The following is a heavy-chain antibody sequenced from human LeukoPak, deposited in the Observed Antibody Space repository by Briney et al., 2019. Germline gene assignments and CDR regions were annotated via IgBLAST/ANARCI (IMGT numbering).Heavy chain of an antibody. Sequence: PGGSLRLSCAASGFTFSSYAMNWVRQAPGKGQECISAIGGSGDSTHYADSVKGRFTISRDNSKNTLYLQMNSLRAEDTAVYYCARNVSGQYFDIWGRGTLVTVSS. J-gene: IGHJ2*01. V-gene: IGHV3-23*01. CDR1: GFTFSSYA. D-gene: IGHD2/OR15-2a*01. CDR2: IGGSGDST. CDR3: ARNVSGQYFDI.